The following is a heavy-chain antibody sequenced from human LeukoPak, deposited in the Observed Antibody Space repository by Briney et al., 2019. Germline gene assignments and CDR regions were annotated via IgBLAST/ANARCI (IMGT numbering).Heavy chain of an antibody. CDR2: INPNSGGT. Sequence: ASVKVSCKASGYTFTGYYMHWVRQAPGQGLEWMGWINPNSGGTNYAQKFQGRVTMTRDMSTSTVYMELSSLRSEDTAVYYCAREEQWLVFASFDYWGQGTLVTVSS. CDR1: GYTFTGYY. V-gene: IGHV1-2*02. D-gene: IGHD6-19*01. J-gene: IGHJ4*02. CDR3: AREEQWLVFASFDY.